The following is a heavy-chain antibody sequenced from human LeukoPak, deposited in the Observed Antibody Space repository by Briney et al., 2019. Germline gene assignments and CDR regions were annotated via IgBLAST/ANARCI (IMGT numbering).Heavy chain of an antibody. D-gene: IGHD1-26*01. CDR2: ISGSGDRT. CDR1: RFTFSSYA. V-gene: IGHV3-23*01. J-gene: IGHJ3*02. Sequence: PGGSLRLSCAASRFTFSSYAMTWVRQVPGKGLEWVSAISGSGDRTYYADSVKGRFTISRDNSKNTLYLQMNSLRVGDTAVYYCARGNSGSYPEGAFDIWGQGTMVTVSS. CDR3: ARGNSGSYPEGAFDI.